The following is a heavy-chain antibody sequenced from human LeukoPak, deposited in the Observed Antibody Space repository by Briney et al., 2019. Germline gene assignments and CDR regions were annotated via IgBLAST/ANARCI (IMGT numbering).Heavy chain of an antibody. CDR1: GGSIGSHY. CDR2: VFYSGTT. V-gene: IGHV4-59*11. Sequence: PSETLSLTCTVSGGSIGSHYWSWIRQPPGSGLERIGYVFYSGTTNYNPSLKSRVTISVDTSKNQFSLKLSSVTAADTAVYYCARDYYDSRGEAFDIWGLGTMVTVSS. D-gene: IGHD3-22*01. CDR3: ARDYYDSRGEAFDI. J-gene: IGHJ3*02.